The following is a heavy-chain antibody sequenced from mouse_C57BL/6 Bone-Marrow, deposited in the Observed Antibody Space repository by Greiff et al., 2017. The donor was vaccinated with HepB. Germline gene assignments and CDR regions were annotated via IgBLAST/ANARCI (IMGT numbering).Heavy chain of an antibody. CDR3: ASPLGSAFAY. CDR1: GYTFTDYY. J-gene: IGHJ3*01. Sequence: EVQLQQSGPELVKPGASVKISCKASGYTFTDYYLNWVKQSHGKSLEWIGDINPNNGGTSYNQKFKGKATLTVDKSSSTAYMELRSLTSEDSAVYYCASPLGSAFAYWGQGTLVTVSA. V-gene: IGHV1-26*01. D-gene: IGHD1-1*01. CDR2: INPNNGGT.